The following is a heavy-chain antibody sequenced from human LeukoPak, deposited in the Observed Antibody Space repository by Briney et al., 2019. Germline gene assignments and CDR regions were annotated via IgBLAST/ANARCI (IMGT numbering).Heavy chain of an antibody. D-gene: IGHD1-26*01. CDR2: ISGSGGTT. V-gene: IGHV3-23*01. J-gene: IGHJ4*02. Sequence: GGSLRLSCVASGCTFSSYAMSWVRQAPGKGLEWVSTISGSGGTTYHADSVKGRFTISRDNSKNTLYVQINSLRAEDTAIYYCAKRLSSGSYFAAFDYWGQGTLVTVSS. CDR3: AKRLSSGSYFAAFDY. CDR1: GCTFSSYA.